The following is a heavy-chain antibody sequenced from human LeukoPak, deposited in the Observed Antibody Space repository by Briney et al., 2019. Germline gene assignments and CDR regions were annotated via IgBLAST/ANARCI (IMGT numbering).Heavy chain of an antibody. J-gene: IGHJ5*02. V-gene: IGHV4-34*01. CDR2: INHSGST. D-gene: IGHD2-2*01. Sequence: PSETLSLTCAVYGGSFSGYYWNWIRQPPGKGLEWIGEINHSGSTNYNPSLKSRVTISVDTSKNQFSLKLSSVTAADTAVYYCARGHCSSTSCHSNWFDPWGQGTLVTVSS. CDR3: ARGHCSSTSCHSNWFDP. CDR1: GGSFSGYY.